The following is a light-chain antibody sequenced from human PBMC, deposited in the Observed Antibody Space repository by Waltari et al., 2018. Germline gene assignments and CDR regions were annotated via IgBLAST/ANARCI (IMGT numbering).Light chain of an antibody. Sequence: DIVMTQSPLSLPVTPGEPASISCRSSQSLVESNGYTYLDWYLQKPGQSQQLLFYLVSNRASGVPDRFSGSGSGTDFTLKISRVEAGDVGVYYCMQALRSPHTFGQGTKLEIK. CDR3: MQALRSPHT. J-gene: IGKJ2*01. CDR1: QSLVESNGYTY. V-gene: IGKV2-28*01. CDR2: LVS.